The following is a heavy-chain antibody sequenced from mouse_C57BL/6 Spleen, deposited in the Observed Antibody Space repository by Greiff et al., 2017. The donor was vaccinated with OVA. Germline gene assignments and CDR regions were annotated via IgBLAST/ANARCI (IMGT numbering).Heavy chain of an antibody. Sequence: EVKLQESGPELVKPGASVKIPCKASGYTFTDYNMDWVKQSHGKSLEWIGDINPNNGGTIYNQKFKGKATLTVDKSSSTAYMELRSLTSEDTAVYYCARGDSSGYGFAYWGQGSLVTVSA. D-gene: IGHD3-2*02. CDR1: GYTFTDYN. CDR3: ARGDSSGYGFAY. J-gene: IGHJ3*01. CDR2: INPNNGGT. V-gene: IGHV1-18*01.